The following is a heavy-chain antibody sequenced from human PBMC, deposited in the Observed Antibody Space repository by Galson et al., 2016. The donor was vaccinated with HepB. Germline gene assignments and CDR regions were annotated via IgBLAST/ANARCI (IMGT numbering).Heavy chain of an antibody. J-gene: IGHJ5*02. Sequence: SLRLSCAASGFTFSGYNMNWVRQAPGKGLEWVSYFSGSSDTIYYADSVKGRFTISRDNAKNSLDLQMNSLRDEDTAVYYCARGYGVNSLDLWGQGTLVTVSS. CDR3: ARGYGVNSLDL. CDR2: FSGSSDTI. CDR1: GFTFSGYN. D-gene: IGHD4-23*01. V-gene: IGHV3-48*02.